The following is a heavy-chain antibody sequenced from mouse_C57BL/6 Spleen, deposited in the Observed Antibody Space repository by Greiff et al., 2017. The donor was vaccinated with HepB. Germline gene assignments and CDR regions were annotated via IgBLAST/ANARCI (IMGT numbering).Heavy chain of an antibody. CDR1: GYTFTSYW. D-gene: IGHD1-1*01. Sequence: QVQLQQPGAELVKPGASVKLSCKASGYTFTSYWMHWVKQRPGQGLEWIGMIHPNSGSTNYNEKFKSKATLTVDKSSSTAYMQLSSLTSEDSAVYYCASADYYGSSYGYWGLGTTLTVSS. CDR3: ASADYYGSSYGY. V-gene: IGHV1-64*01. CDR2: IHPNSGST. J-gene: IGHJ2*01.